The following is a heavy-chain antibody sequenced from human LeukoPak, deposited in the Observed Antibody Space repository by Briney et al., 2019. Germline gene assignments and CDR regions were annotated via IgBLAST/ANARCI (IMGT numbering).Heavy chain of an antibody. CDR1: GGSLSSYY. V-gene: IGHV4-4*07. D-gene: IGHD3-22*01. J-gene: IGHJ5*02. CDR2: IYTSGST. Sequence: SETLSLTCTVSGGSLSSYYWSWVRQPAGKGLEWIGRIYTSGSTNYNPSLKSRVTMSVDTSKNQFSLKLSSVTAADTAVYYCARDQPPFITMIVVVPPGWFDPWGQGTLVTVSS. CDR3: ARDQPPFITMIVVVPPGWFDP.